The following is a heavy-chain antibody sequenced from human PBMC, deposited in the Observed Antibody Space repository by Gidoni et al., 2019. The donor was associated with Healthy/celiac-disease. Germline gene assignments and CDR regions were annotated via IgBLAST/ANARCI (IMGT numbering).Heavy chain of an antibody. CDR2: INPNSGGT. V-gene: IGHV1-2*07. CDR1: GYTFTGYY. Sequence: QVQLVQSGAEVKKPGASVKVYCKASGYTFTGYYMHWVRQAPGQGLEWMGWINPNSGGTNYAHKFQGRVTMTRDTSISTAYMELSRLRSDDTAVYYCARMLAYCGGDCPFDYWGQGTLVTVSS. D-gene: IGHD2-21*02. CDR3: ARMLAYCGGDCPFDY. J-gene: IGHJ4*02.